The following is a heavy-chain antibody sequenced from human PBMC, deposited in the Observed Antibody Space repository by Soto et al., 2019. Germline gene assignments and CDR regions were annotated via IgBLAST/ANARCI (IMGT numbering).Heavy chain of an antibody. CDR1: GYSFTSYW. CDR3: ARVGTDCSSTSCYTAYYYYGMDV. D-gene: IGHD2-2*02. J-gene: IGHJ6*02. CDR2: IDPSDSYT. V-gene: IGHV5-10-1*01. Sequence: GESLQISCMGSGYSFTSYWISWVRQMPGKGLEWMGRIDPSDSYTNYSPSFQGHVTISADKSISTAYLQWSSLKASDTAMYYCARVGTDCSSTSCYTAYYYYGMDVWGQGTTVTVSS.